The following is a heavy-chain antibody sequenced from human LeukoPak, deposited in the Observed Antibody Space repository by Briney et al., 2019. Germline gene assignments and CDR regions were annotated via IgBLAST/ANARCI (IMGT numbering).Heavy chain of an antibody. D-gene: IGHD3-22*01. CDR2: INSSSSYI. CDR1: GFTFSSCS. Sequence: PGGSLRLSCAASGFTFSSCSMNWVRQAPGKGLEWVSSINSSSSYIYYADPVRGRFTISSANAKNSLYLQMNSLRADDTAVYYCARGVYYYDSSGYPDPGYYGMDVWGQGTTVTVSS. V-gene: IGHV3-21*01. J-gene: IGHJ6*02. CDR3: ARGVYYYDSSGYPDPGYYGMDV.